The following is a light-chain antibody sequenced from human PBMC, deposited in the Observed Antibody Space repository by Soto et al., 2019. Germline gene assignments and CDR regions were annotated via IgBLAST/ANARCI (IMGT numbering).Light chain of an antibody. CDR1: QSITNR. CDR2: DAL. J-gene: IGKJ4*01. V-gene: IGKV1-5*01. Sequence: DIQMTQSPSTLSASVGDRVAITCRASQSITNRLAWYQLKPGKAPKVLIYDALNLESGVPSRFSGSGYGTEFTLTISSLQPEDFATYYCQESYTTPFTFGGGTQVEI. CDR3: QESYTTPFT.